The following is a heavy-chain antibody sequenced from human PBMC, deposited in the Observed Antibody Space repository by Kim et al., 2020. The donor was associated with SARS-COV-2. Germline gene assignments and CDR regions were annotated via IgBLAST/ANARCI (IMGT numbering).Heavy chain of an antibody. CDR1: GYTFTGYY. CDR3: ARGPRGQQLVHRNWFDP. J-gene: IGHJ5*02. CDR2: INPNSGGT. D-gene: IGHD6-13*01. V-gene: IGHV1-2*06. Sequence: ASVKVSCKASGYTFTGYYMHWVRQAPGQGLEWMGRINPNSGGTNYAQKFQGRVTMTRDTSISTAYMELSRLRSDDTAVYYCARGPRGQQLVHRNWFDPWGQGTLVTVSS.